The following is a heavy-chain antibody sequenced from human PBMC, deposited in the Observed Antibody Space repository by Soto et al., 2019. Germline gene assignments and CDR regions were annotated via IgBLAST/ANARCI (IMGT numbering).Heavy chain of an antibody. D-gene: IGHD2-15*01. Sequence: PGGSLRLSCAGSGFTFGDSYMSWIRQAPGKGLEWLSYISPGSRYPAYADSVKGRFTISRDNAKRSLYLQMMSLTAEDTAIYYCVSGGGGGLLDTWGQGTMVTVSS. CDR1: GFTFGDSY. J-gene: IGHJ4*02. V-gene: IGHV3-11*06. CDR3: VSGGGGGLLDT. CDR2: ISPGSRYP.